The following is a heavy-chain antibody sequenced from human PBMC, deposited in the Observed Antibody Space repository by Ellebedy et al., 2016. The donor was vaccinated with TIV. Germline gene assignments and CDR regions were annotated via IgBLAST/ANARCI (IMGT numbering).Heavy chain of an antibody. Sequence: GESLKISXAASGFTFSSYGMHWVRQAPGKGLEWVAVISYDGSNKYYADSVKGRFTISRDNSKNTLYLQMNSLRAEDTAVYYCAKDRGRGVWFGELDAFDYWGQGTLVTVSS. J-gene: IGHJ4*02. V-gene: IGHV3-30*18. CDR3: AKDRGRGVWFGELDAFDY. CDR1: GFTFSSYG. CDR2: ISYDGSNK. D-gene: IGHD3-10*01.